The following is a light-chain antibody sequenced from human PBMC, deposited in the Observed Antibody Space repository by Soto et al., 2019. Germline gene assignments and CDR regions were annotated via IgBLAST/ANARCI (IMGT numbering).Light chain of an antibody. CDR2: GAS. CDR1: QDVTSY. CDR3: LSYRSALWA. J-gene: IGKJ1*01. V-gene: IGKV1-27*01. Sequence: DIQMTQSPSSLSAPVGDRVTFTCRATQDVTSYLAWFQQKPGKIPKLLIYGASTLQSGVPSRLNIRGSGTDFTVSINSLQPEDVATYFCLSYRSALWAFGQGTKVELK.